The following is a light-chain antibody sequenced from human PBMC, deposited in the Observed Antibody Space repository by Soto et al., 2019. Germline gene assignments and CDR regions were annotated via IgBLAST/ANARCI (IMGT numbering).Light chain of an antibody. V-gene: IGLV1-36*01. CDR2: YGD. CDR1: SSNIGNNA. CDR3: AAWDDSLNGLV. Sequence: QSVLTQPPSVSEAPRQRVTISCSGSSSNIGNNAVNWYQQLPGKAPKLLIYYGDLLPSGVSDRFSGSKSGTSASLAISGLQSEDEADYYCAAWDDSLNGLVFGTGTKLTVL. J-gene: IGLJ1*01.